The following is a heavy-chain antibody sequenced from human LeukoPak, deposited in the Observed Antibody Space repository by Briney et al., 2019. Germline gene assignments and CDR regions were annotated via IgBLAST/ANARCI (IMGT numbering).Heavy chain of an antibody. D-gene: IGHD2-2*02. CDR1: GYTFTAYS. CDR3: ARADFLYTGLAVATATRYTRMVTWFDP. Sequence: GASVKVSCKASGYTFTAYSMHWVRQAPGQGLEWMGWINPKSGGTQFKENFQGRVTMTRDSSISTAYLELSGLRSDDTAIYYCARADFLYTGLAVATATRYTRMVTWFDPWGQGTLVTVSS. J-gene: IGHJ5*02. V-gene: IGHV1-2*02. CDR2: INPKSGGT.